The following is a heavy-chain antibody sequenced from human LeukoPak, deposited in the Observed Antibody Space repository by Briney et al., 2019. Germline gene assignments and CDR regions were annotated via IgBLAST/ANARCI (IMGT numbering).Heavy chain of an antibody. D-gene: IGHD3-16*02. J-gene: IGHJ4*02. V-gene: IGHV1-8*01. CDR3: ARDRVYDYVWGSYRPLDY. CDR1: GYTFTSYD. CDR2: MNPNSGNT. Sequence: ASVKVSCKASGYTFTSYDINWVRQATGQGREWMGWMNPNSGNTGYAQKFQGRVTMTRNTSISTAYMELSSLRSDDTAVYYCARDRVYDYVWGSYRPLDYWGQGTLVTVSS.